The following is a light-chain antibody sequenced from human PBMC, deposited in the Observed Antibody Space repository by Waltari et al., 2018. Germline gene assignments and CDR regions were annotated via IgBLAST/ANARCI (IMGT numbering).Light chain of an antibody. V-gene: IGKV1-9*01. CDR3: QQLKSYPWT. CDR2: AAS. Sequence: QLTQSPSFRSASIGDRVSITCRASLDITNFLAWYQQKSGAAPKLLIYAASTLQSGVPFRFSGSGSGTEFTLTISGLQPEDFATYYCQQLKSYPWTFGQGTKVEIK. CDR1: LDITNF. J-gene: IGKJ1*01.